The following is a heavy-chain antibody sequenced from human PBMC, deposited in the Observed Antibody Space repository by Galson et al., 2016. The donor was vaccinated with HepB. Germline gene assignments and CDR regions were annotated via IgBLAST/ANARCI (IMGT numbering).Heavy chain of an antibody. J-gene: IGHJ4*02. Sequence: SLRLSCAASGFTFSSYGMHWVRQALGKGLEWVAVISYDGSNKYYADSVKGRFTISRDNSKNTLYLQMNSLRAEDTAVYYCAKDITVGYDFWSGYYRWGQGTLVTVSS. D-gene: IGHD3-3*01. CDR3: AKDITVGYDFWSGYYR. V-gene: IGHV3-30*18. CDR2: ISYDGSNK. CDR1: GFTFSSYG.